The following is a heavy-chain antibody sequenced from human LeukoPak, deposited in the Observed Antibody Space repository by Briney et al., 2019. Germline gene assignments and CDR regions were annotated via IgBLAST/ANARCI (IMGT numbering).Heavy chain of an antibody. CDR3: AKLSGAFGGVIVGSDAFDI. J-gene: IGHJ3*02. D-gene: IGHD3-16*02. V-gene: IGHV3-30-3*02. Sequence: GGSLRLSCAASGFTFSSYAMHWVRQAPGKGLEWVAVISYDGSNKYYADSVKGRFTISRDNSKNTLYLQMNSLRAEDTAVYYCAKLSGAFGGVIVGSDAFDIWGQGTMVTVSS. CDR1: GFTFSSYA. CDR2: ISYDGSNK.